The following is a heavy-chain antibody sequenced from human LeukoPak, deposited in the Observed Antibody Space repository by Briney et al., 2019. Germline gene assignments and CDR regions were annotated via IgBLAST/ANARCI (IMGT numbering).Heavy chain of an antibody. V-gene: IGHV1-46*01. CDR2: INPSGAST. D-gene: IGHD1-1*01. J-gene: IGHJ4*02. CDR1: GYTFTTYY. Sequence: ASVKVSCKASGYTFTTYYMHWVRQAPGQGLEWMGIINPSGASTMYAQKLQGRVTMTTETSTSTAYMVLRSLRSDDTAVYYCARRQGTTLSFDYWGQGTLVTVSS. CDR3: ARRQGTTLSFDY.